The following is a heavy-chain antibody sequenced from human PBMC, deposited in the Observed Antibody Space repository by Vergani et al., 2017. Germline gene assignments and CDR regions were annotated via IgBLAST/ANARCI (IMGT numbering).Heavy chain of an antibody. CDR1: GYTFTGYY. CDR3: ARGPWEYDYCDYVRGHYGMDV. V-gene: IGHV1-2*02. CDR2: INPNSGGT. D-gene: IGHD4-17*01. Sequence: QVQLVQSGAEVKKPGASVKVSCKASGYTFTGYYMHWVRQAPGQGLEWMGWINPNSGGTNYAQKCQGRVTMTRDTSIMTAYMELRRRRSDDTAVYYCARGPWEYDYCDYVRGHYGMDVWGQGTTVTVSS. J-gene: IGHJ6*02.